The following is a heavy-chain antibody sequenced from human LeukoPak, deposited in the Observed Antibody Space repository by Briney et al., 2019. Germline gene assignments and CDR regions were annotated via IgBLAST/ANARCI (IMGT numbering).Heavy chain of an antibody. CDR2: IRQDGSEQ. D-gene: IGHD2-15*01. CDR3: AKDLYCSGGSCYPYYFDY. Sequence: GGSLRLSCAASGFTFSNYWMSWARQVPGKGLEWMANIRQDGSEQQYVDSVKGRFTISRDNAKNSVYLQMNSLRAEDTAVYYCAKDLYCSGGSCYPYYFDYWGQGTLVTVSS. V-gene: IGHV3-7*03. J-gene: IGHJ4*02. CDR1: GFTFSNYW.